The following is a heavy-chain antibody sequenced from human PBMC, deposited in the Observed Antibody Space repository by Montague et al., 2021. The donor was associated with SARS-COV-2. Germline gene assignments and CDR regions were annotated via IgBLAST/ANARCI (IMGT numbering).Heavy chain of an antibody. V-gene: IGHV3-48*03. CDR2: ISSSGSPI. D-gene: IGHD6-19*01. Sequence: LRLSCAASGFTFGSYEMNWFRQAPGKGPEWVSYISSSGSPIYYADSVKGRFTISRDNAKTSLYLQMNSLRAEDTAIYYCAREYGIAVAGTFIDCWGQGTLVTVSS. CDR3: AREYGIAVAGTFIDC. J-gene: IGHJ4*02. CDR1: GFTFGSYE.